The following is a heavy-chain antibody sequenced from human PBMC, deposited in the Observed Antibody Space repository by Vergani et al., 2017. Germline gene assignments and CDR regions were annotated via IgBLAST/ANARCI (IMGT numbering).Heavy chain of an antibody. D-gene: IGHD4-17*01. CDR2: IDPSDSST. J-gene: IGHJ4*02. Sequence: EVQLVQSGAEVKKPGESLKISCKGSGYSFTSYWISWVRQMPGKGLEWMGRIDPSDSSTNYSPSFQGHVTISADKSISTAYLQWSSLKASDTAMYYCARRSDYGDYVLNFDYWGQGTLVTVSS. V-gene: IGHV5-10-1*01. CDR3: ARRSDYGDYVLNFDY. CDR1: GYSFTSYW.